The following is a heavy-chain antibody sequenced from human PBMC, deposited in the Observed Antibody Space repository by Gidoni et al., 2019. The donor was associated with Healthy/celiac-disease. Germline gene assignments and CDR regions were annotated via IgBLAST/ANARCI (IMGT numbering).Heavy chain of an antibody. V-gene: IGHV3-72*01. CDR1: GFTFSDHY. Sequence: EVQLVESVGGLVQPGGSLRLSCAASGFTFSDHYMDWVRPSPGKGLEWVGRTRNKANSYTTEYAASVKGRFTISRDDSKNSLYLQMNSLKTEDTAVYYCARVWKDIVVVPAAIWNYYYYYYMDVWGKGTTVTVSS. J-gene: IGHJ6*03. D-gene: IGHD2-2*02. CDR3: ARVWKDIVVVPAAIWNYYYYYYMDV. CDR2: TRNKANSYTT.